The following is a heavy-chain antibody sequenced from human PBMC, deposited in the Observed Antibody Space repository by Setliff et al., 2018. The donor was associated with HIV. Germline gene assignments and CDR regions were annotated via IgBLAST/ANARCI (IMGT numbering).Heavy chain of an antibody. CDR1: GFTFRTFA. V-gene: IGHV3-30*07. J-gene: IGHJ1*01. Sequence: PGGSLRLSCVASGFTFRTFAMHWVRQAPGKGLEWVSLLWRDEVGEYYADSVKGRFSISRDTSSNMVSLQMSSLRVEDTAIYYCGNKGGQVWGPGTLVTVSS. CDR3: GNKGGQV. D-gene: IGHD3-16*01. CDR2: LWRDEVGE.